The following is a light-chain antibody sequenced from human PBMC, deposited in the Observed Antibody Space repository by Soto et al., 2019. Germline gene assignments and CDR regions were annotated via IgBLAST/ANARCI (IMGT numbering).Light chain of an antibody. CDR3: QQLNSYPLIT. CDR1: QGISSY. V-gene: IGKV1-9*01. CDR2: AAS. Sequence: DIQLTQSPSFLSASVGDRVTITCRASQGISSYLAWYQQKPGKAPKLLIYAASTLQSGVPSRFSGSGSGTEFTLTISSLQPEDVATYYCQQLNSYPLITFGQGTRLEIK. J-gene: IGKJ5*01.